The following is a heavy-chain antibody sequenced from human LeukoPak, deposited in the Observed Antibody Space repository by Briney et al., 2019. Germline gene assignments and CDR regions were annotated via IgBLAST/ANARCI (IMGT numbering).Heavy chain of an antibody. CDR2: ISGSGGPT. CDR1: GFTFSSYA. Sequence: GGSLRLSCAASGFTFSSYAMNWVRQAPGKGLEWVSVISGSGGPTYSADSVKGRFTISRDNFKNTLYLQMNSLRAEDTAVYYCAKDHSGRAFDYWGQGTLVTVSS. V-gene: IGHV3-23*01. J-gene: IGHJ4*02. D-gene: IGHD6-19*01. CDR3: AKDHSGRAFDY.